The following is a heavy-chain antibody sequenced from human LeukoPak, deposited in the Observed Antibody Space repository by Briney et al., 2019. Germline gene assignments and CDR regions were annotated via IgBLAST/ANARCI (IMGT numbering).Heavy chain of an antibody. CDR3: ARQLYYYDSSGYFDY. V-gene: IGHV4-39*01. Sequence: KPSETLSLTCTVSGGSISGSSYYWGWIRQPPGKGLEWIGSIYYSGSTYYNPSLKSRVTISVDTSKNRFSLNLSSVTAADTAVYYCARQLYYYDSSGYFDYWGQGTLVTVSS. CDR2: IYYSGST. D-gene: IGHD3-22*01. J-gene: IGHJ4*02. CDR1: GGSISGSSYY.